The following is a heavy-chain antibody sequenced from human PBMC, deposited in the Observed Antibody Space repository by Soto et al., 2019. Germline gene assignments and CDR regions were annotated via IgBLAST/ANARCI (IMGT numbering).Heavy chain of an antibody. V-gene: IGHV4-39*01. CDR2: IYYGGST. CDR1: GDSITSSSHY. Sequence: PSETLSLTCTVSGDSITSSSHYWGWIRQSPGKGLENIANIYYGGSTYYNPSLKSRVAISLDTSKNQFSLSLNSVTAADTAVYYCARSSIEPRVFMYPFDSWGQGTLVTVSS. CDR3: ARSSIEPRVFMYPFDS. J-gene: IGHJ4*02. D-gene: IGHD6-6*01.